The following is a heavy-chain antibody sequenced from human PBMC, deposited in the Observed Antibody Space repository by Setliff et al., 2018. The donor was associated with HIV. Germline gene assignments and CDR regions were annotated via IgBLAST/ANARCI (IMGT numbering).Heavy chain of an antibody. V-gene: IGHV3-23*01. D-gene: IGHD2-8*02. CDR2: ISGSGGST. Sequence: PGGSLRLSCAASGFTFSSYSMNWVRQAPGKGLEWVSAISGSGGSTFYADSLKGRFTISRDNSKNTLYLQLSSLRAEDTAIYYCARDFTDHPYYYMGVWGKGTTVTVSS. CDR1: GFTFSSYS. J-gene: IGHJ6*03. CDR3: ARDFTDHPYYYMGV.